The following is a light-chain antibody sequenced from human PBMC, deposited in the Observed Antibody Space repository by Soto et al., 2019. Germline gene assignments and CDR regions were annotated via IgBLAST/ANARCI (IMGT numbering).Light chain of an antibody. CDR1: QSVSSSY. V-gene: IGKV3-15*01. Sequence: EIVLTQSPGTLSLSPGERATLSCRASQSVSSSYLAWYRQKPGQAPRLLMYGASTRATGVPARFSGSGSGTEFTLSISSLQSEDFAVYYCQQYNDWWTFGQGTKVDI. CDR2: GAS. CDR3: QQYNDWWT. J-gene: IGKJ1*01.